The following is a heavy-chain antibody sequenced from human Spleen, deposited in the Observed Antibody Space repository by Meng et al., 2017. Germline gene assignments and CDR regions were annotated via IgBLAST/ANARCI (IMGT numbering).Heavy chain of an antibody. Sequence: GESLKISCVASGFGLSRYWMNWVRPAPGKGREWVANIKQDGSEKHYVDSVKGRFTISRDNAKNALYLQMNSLRVEDTAVYYCAGDEGWLHPSWGQGTVVTVSS. D-gene: IGHD5-24*01. CDR3: AGDEGWLHPS. CDR2: IKQDGSEK. V-gene: IGHV3-7*01. J-gene: IGHJ4*02. CDR1: GFGLSRYW.